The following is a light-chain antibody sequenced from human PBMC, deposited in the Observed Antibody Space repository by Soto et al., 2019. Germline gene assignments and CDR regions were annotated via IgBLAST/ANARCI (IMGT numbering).Light chain of an antibody. CDR3: QQYNSSRT. Sequence: DIQMTQSPSSLSASVGDRVTITCRASQSISSWLAWYQQKPGKAPKLLIYDASSLESGVPSRFSGSGSGTEFTLTISSLQPDDFATYYCQQYNSSRTFGQGTKADI. J-gene: IGKJ1*01. CDR2: DAS. V-gene: IGKV1-5*01. CDR1: QSISSW.